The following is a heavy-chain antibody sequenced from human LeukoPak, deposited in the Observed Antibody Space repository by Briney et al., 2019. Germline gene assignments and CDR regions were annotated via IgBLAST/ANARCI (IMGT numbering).Heavy chain of an antibody. D-gene: IGHD1-26*01. J-gene: IGHJ4*02. CDR2: VSTSGST. V-gene: IGHV4-61*02. CDR3: ARIVGATINFDY. Sequence: PSETLSLTCTVSGGSISSGTYYWNWIRQPAGKGLEWIGRVSTSGSTNYNPSLKSRVTISVDTSKNQFSLKLSSVTAADTAVYYCARIVGATINFDYWGQGTLVTVSS. CDR1: GGSISSGTYY.